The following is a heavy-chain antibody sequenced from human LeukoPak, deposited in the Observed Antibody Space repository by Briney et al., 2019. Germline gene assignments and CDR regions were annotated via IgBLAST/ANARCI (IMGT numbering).Heavy chain of an antibody. CDR2: ISYDGSNK. CDR1: GFTFSSYA. J-gene: IGHJ4*02. CDR3: AAYYYGGRAY. D-gene: IGHD3-10*01. Sequence: PGRSLRLSCAASGFTFSSYAMHWVRQAPGKGLGWVAVISYDGSNKYYADSVKGRFTISRDNSKNTLYLQMNSLRAEDTAVYYCAAYYYGGRAYWGQGTLVTVSS. V-gene: IGHV3-30-3*01.